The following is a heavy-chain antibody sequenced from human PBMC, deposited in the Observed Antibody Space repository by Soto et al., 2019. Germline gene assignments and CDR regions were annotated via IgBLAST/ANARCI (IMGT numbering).Heavy chain of an antibody. D-gene: IGHD3-22*01. Sequence: QVQLVQSGAEVKKPGSSLKVSCKASGGTFSSYAISWVRQAPGQGLEWMGGIIPIFGTANYAQKFQGRVTITADESTSTAYMELSSLTSEDTAVYYCARVGEYYDSSGYYPIDYWGQGTLVTVSS. CDR1: GGTFSSYA. J-gene: IGHJ4*02. CDR2: IIPIFGTA. V-gene: IGHV1-69*01. CDR3: ARVGEYYDSSGYYPIDY.